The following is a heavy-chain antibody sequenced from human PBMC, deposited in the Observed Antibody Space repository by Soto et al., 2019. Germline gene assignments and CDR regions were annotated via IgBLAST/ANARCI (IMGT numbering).Heavy chain of an antibody. CDR3: TRGLFSGSSYSGSWYYFDS. Sequence: PSETLSLTCAVYGGSFSGYYWSWIRQPPGKGLQWIGQINHSGSSIYNPSLKNRVTISTMSNNKFSLELSSVTAADTAVYYCTRGLFSGSSYSGSWYYFDSWGQGTMVTSPQ. CDR2: INHSGSS. J-gene: IGHJ4*02. V-gene: IGHV4-34*01. CDR1: GGSFSGYY. D-gene: IGHD1-26*01.